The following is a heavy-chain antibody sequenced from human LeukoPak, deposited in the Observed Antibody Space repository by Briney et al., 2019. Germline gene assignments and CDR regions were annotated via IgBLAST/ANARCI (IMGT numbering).Heavy chain of an antibody. V-gene: IGHV4-59*01. CDR1: GGSISSYY. CDR2: IYYSGST. CDR3: ARGGLECQLLSYFDY. J-gene: IGHJ4*02. D-gene: IGHD2-2*01. Sequence: TSETLSLTCTVSGGSISSYYWSWIRQPPGKGLEWIGYIYYSGSTNFNPSLKSRVTISVDTSKNQFSLKLSSVTAADTAVYYCARGGLECQLLSYFDYWGQGTLVTVSS.